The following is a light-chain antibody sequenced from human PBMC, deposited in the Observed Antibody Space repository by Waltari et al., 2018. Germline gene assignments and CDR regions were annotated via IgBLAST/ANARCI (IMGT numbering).Light chain of an antibody. CDR1: LLTKKF. CDR2: EDT. CDR3: YSTDIFRSERGV. J-gene: IGLJ2*01. V-gene: IGLV3-10*01. Sequence: SYELTQPPSVSVSPGQTATNPCSGDLLTKKFTYWFQQKSGQAPVMVIYEDTKRLSAIPERFSGSSSGTTAALTITGAQVEDEADYYCYSTDIFRSERGVFGGGTKLLVL.